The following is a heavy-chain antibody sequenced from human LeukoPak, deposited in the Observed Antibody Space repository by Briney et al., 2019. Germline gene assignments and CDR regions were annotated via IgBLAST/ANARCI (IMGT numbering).Heavy chain of an antibody. CDR3: AKPMEYQLLSDY. CDR1: GFTFSSYA. CDR2: ISGSGGST. D-gene: IGHD2-2*01. V-gene: IGHV3-23*01. Sequence: GSLRLSCAASGFTFSSYAMSWVRRAPGKGLAWVSAISGSGGSTYYADSVKGRFTISRDNSKNTLYLQMNSLRAEDTAVYYCAKPMEYQLLSDYWGQGTLVTVSS. J-gene: IGHJ4*02.